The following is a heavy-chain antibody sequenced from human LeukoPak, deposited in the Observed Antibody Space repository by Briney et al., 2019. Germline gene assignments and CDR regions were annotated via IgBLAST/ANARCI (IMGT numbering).Heavy chain of an antibody. CDR3: AKDPFYDSSGYYPY. V-gene: IGHV3-7*01. Sequence: GGSLRLSCAASGFTFSNYWMGWVRQPPGKGLQWVANIKDDGTEKYYVDSVKGRFTISRDNAKNSVYLQMNSLRVEDTAVYYCAKDPFYDSSGYYPYWGQGTLVTVSS. CDR2: IKDDGTEK. CDR1: GFTFSNYW. J-gene: IGHJ4*02. D-gene: IGHD3-22*01.